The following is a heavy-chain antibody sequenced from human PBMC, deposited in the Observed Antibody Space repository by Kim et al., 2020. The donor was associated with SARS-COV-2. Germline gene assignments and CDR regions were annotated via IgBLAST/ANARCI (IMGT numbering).Heavy chain of an antibody. CDR2: ISSSSSYI. V-gene: IGHV3-21*01. J-gene: IGHJ4*02. CDR1: GFTFSSYS. CDR3: ARDAPLWFGELPRMYYFDY. Sequence: GGSLRHSCAASGFTFSSYSMNWVRQAPGKGLEWVSSISSSSSYIYYADSVKGRFTISRDNAKNSLYLQMNSLRAEDTAVYYCARDAPLWFGELPRMYYFDYWGQGTLVTVSS. D-gene: IGHD3-10*01.